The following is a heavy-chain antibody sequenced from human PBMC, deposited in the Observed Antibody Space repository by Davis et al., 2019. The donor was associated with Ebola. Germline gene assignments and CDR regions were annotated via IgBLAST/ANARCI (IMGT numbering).Heavy chain of an antibody. CDR3: ARGSSVLYYYYGMDV. V-gene: IGHV3-66*01. D-gene: IGHD3-10*01. CDR1: GFTVSSNY. CDR2: IYSGGST. Sequence: GESLKISCAVSGFTVSSNYMSWVRQAPGKGLEWVSVIYSGGSTYYADSVKGRFTISRDNSKNTLYLQMNSLRAEDTAVYYCARGSSVLYYYYGMDVWGQGTTVTVSS. J-gene: IGHJ6*02.